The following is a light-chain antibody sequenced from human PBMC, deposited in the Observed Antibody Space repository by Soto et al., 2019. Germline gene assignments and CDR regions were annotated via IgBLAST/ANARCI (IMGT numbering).Light chain of an antibody. CDR3: RHHNAWPLT. V-gene: IGKV3-15*01. CDR2: GGV. Sequence: IVLTQSPGTLSVSPGERVILSCRASQTLRNKLAWYQQKPAHAPRLLIYGGVTRATGIPARFSSSGSGTEFTLTINTLESEDVAIYYCRHHNAWPLTFGPGTNLDL. J-gene: IGKJ3*01. CDR1: QTLRNK.